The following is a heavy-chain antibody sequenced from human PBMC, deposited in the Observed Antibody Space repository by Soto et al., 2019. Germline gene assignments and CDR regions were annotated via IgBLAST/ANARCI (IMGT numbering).Heavy chain of an antibody. CDR2: IYYSGST. V-gene: IGHV4-31*03. J-gene: IGHJ6*04. D-gene: IGHD3-3*01. CDR1: GGSISSSSYY. Sequence: SQTLSLTCTVSGGSISSSSYYWGWIRQPPGKGLEWIGYIYYSGSTYYNPSLKSRVTISVDTSKNQFSLKLSSVTAADTAVYYCARTYYDFWSGYFGRRTHGMDVWGEGTTVTVSS. CDR3: ARTYYDFWSGYFGRRTHGMDV.